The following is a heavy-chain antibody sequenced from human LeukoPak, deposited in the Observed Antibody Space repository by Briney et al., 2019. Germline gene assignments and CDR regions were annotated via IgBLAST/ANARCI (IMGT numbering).Heavy chain of an antibody. CDR1: GYTFTSYG. CDR3: ARVEGVGMITFGGVIAPHW. J-gene: IGHJ4*02. CDR2: ISAYNGNT. V-gene: IGHV1-18*01. D-gene: IGHD3-16*02. Sequence: ASVKVSCKASGYTFTSYGISWVRQAPGQGLERMGWISAYNGNTNYVQKLQGRVTMTTDTSTSTAYMELRSLRSDDTAVYYCARVEGVGMITFGGVIAPHWWGQGTLVTVSS.